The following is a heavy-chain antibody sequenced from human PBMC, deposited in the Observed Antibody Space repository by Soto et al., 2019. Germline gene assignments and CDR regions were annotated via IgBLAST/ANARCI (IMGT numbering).Heavy chain of an antibody. J-gene: IGHJ5*02. V-gene: IGHV5-51*01. CDR1: GYSFTSYW. D-gene: IGHD6-13*01. CDR3: ARITQQLPRATHYWFDP. CDR2: IYPGDSDT. Sequence: GESLKISCKGSGYSFTSYWIGWVRQMPGKGLEWMGIIYPGDSDTRYSPSFQGQVTISADKSISTAYLQWSSPKASDTAMYYCARITQQLPRATHYWFDPCGQGTLVTVSS.